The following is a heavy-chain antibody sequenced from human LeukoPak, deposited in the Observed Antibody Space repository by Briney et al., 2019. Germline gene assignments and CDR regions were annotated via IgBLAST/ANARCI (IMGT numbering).Heavy chain of an antibody. D-gene: IGHD4-11*01. CDR3: ARLEYSTHFSQPNYFDY. V-gene: IGHV4-59*11. J-gene: IGHJ4*02. CDR2: IYYSGST. Sequence: PSETLSLTCTVSGRSISTHYWSWIRQPPGKGLEWIGYIYYSGSTNYNPSLKSRVTISVDTSKNQFSLKLSSVTAADTAVYYCARLEYSTHFSQPNYFDYWGQGTLVTVSS. CDR1: GRSISTHY.